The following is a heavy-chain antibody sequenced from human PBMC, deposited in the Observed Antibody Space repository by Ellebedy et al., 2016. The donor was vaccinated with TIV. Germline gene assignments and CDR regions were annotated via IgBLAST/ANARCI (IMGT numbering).Heavy chain of an antibody. Sequence: NLQGRVTMTTDTSTSTTYMELRSLRSDDTAVYYCARTPLPAVIKYSRFDPWGQGTLVTVSS. V-gene: IGHV1-18*01. J-gene: IGHJ5*02. CDR3: ARTPLPAVIKYSRFDP. D-gene: IGHD2-2*01.